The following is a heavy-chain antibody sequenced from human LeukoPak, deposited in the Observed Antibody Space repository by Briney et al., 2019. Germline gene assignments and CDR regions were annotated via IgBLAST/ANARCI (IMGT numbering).Heavy chain of an antibody. CDR1: GFTFSDYW. V-gene: IGHV3-7*01. J-gene: IGHJ6*02. CDR2: IKQDGSEK. D-gene: IGHD3-10*01. CDR3: ARDVTYGSGSYYSPYYYYGMDV. Sequence: GGSLRLSCAASGFTFSDYWMTWVRQAPGKGLEWVANIKQDGSEKYYVDSVKGRFTISRDNAKNSLYLQMNSLRAEDTAVYYCARDVTYGSGSYYSPYYYYGMDVWGQGTTVTVSS.